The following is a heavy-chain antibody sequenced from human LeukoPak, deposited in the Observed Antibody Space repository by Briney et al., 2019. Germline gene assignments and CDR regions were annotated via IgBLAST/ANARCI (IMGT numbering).Heavy chain of an antibody. CDR1: GFTVSSNY. Sequence: PGGSLRLSCAASGFTVSSNYMSWVRQAPGKGLEWVSVIYSGGSTNYADSVKGRFTISRDNSKNTLYLQMNSLRAEDTAVYYCASGRLGYCTNGVCYDAFGIWGQGTMVTVSS. D-gene: IGHD2-8*01. J-gene: IGHJ3*02. CDR3: ASGRLGYCTNGVCYDAFGI. CDR2: IYSGGST. V-gene: IGHV3-53*01.